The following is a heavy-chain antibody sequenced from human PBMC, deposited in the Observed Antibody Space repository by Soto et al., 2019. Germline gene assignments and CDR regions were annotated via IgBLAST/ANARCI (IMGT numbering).Heavy chain of an antibody. D-gene: IGHD6-19*01. J-gene: IGHJ4*02. CDR2: IRSKAYGGTT. CDR1: GFTFGDYA. V-gene: IGHV3-49*03. CDR3: TPRGPGSGWWEYYFDY. Sequence: GGSLRLSCTASGFTFGDYAMSWFRQAPGKGLEWVGFIRSKAYGGTTEYAASVKGRFTISRDDSKSIAYLQMNSLKTEDTAVYYCTPRGPGSGWWEYYFDYWGQGTLVTVSS.